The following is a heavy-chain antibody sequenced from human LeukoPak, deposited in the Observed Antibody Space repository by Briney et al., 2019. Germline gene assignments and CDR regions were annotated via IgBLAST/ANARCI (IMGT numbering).Heavy chain of an antibody. Sequence: ASVKVSCKASGYTFTGYYMHWVRQAPGQGLEWMGWINPNSGGTNYAQKFQGRVTMTRDTSINTAYMELSRLRSDDTAVYYCARGDAYVVYVSVGGHFDYWGQGTLVTVSS. J-gene: IGHJ4*02. D-gene: IGHD3-16*01. V-gene: IGHV1-2*02. CDR3: ARGDAYVVYVSVGGHFDY. CDR2: INPNSGGT. CDR1: GYTFTGYY.